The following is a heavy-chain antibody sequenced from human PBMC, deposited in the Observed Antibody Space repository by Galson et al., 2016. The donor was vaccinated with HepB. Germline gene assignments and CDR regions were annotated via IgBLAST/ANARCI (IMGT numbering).Heavy chain of an antibody. CDR1: GFTFSSYA. CDR2: ISYDGSNK. CDR3: AARRGSGWYTVDY. Sequence: SLRLSCAASGFTFSSYAMHWVRQAPGKGLEWVAVISYDGSNKYYADSVKGRFTISRDNSKNTLYLQMHSLRPEDTAVYYCAARRGSGWYTVDYWGQGTLVTVSS. V-gene: IGHV3-30-3*01. J-gene: IGHJ4*02. D-gene: IGHD6-19*01.